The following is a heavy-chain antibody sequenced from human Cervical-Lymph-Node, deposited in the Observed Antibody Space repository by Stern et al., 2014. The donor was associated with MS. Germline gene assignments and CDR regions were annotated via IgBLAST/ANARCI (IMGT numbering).Heavy chain of an antibody. J-gene: IGHJ3*01. CDR1: GGSIRRSNW. V-gene: IGHV4-4*02. CDR3: ARQRRTRALDV. Sequence: VQLEESGPGLLKPSGTLSLTCVVSGGSIRRSNWWSWVRQPPGMGLQWMGEVYSGGSTNYNPSLKSRVTISLDKSTNQMSLQLTSVTAADTAMYYCARQRRTRALDVWGQGAMVTVSS. CDR2: VYSGGST.